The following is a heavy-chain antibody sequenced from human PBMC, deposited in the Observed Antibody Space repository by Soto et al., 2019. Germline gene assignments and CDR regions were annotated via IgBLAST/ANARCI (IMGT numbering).Heavy chain of an antibody. Sequence: QVQLVQSGAEVKKPESSVKVSCKTSGGTFVRHVISWVRQAPGQGPEWMGKINPLSGIPNYAQKFQDRVTFNGDTDSSTAYMELSSLRSDDTAVYYCAAPACAATWCSPSHNLDHWGQGTLVTVSS. CDR3: AAPACAATWCSPSHNLDH. V-gene: IGHV1-69*09. D-gene: IGHD2-2*01. CDR2: INPLSGIP. CDR1: GGTFVRHV. J-gene: IGHJ4*02.